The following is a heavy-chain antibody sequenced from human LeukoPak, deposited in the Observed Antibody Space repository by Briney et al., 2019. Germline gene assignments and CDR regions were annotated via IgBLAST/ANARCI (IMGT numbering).Heavy chain of an antibody. D-gene: IGHD2-15*01. CDR1: GGSLSGYY. CDR3: GRDGSRYCSGASCYTY. CDR2: INYSGST. Sequence: SETLSLTCAVYGGSLSGYYWSWIRQPPGRGLEWIGEINYSGSTSYNPSLKSRVTISVDTSKNQFSLKLSSVAAADTAVYYCGRDGSRYCSGASCYTYWGQGTLVTVSS. V-gene: IGHV4-34*01. J-gene: IGHJ4*02.